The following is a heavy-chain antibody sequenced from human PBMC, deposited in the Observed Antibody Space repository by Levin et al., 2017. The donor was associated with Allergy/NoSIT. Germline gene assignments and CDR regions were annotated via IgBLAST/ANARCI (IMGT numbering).Heavy chain of an antibody. Sequence: GGSLRLSCAASGFTFSSYAMHWVRQAPGKGLEWVAVISYDGSNKYYADSMKGRFTISRDNSKNTLYLQMNSLRAEDTAVYYCARDLWDILTGGYYFDYWGQGTLVTVSS. V-gene: IGHV3-30-3*01. CDR1: GFTFSSYA. CDR3: ARDLWDILTGGYYFDY. CDR2: ISYDGSNK. J-gene: IGHJ4*02. D-gene: IGHD3-9*01.